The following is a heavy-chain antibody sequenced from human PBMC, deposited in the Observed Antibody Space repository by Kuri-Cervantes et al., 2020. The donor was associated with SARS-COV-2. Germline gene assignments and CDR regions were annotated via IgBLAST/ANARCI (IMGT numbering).Heavy chain of an antibody. D-gene: IGHD3-22*01. V-gene: IGHV5-51*01. Sequence: GESLKISCKGSGYSFTSYWIGWVRQMPGKGLEWMGIIYPGDSDTRYSPSFQGQVTISADKSISTAYLQWSSLKASDTAMYYCARPLYYYDSSGYPGSVVVFDIWGQGTMVTVSS. CDR2: IYPGDSDT. CDR1: GYSFTSYW. J-gene: IGHJ3*02. CDR3: ARPLYYYDSSGYPGSVVVFDI.